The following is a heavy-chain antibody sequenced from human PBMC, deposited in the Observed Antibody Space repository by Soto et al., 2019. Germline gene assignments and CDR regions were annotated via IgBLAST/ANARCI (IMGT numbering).Heavy chain of an antibody. J-gene: IGHJ2*01. CDR2: INAGNGIT. CDR3: ARGGSLYWYFDL. Sequence: GASVKVSCKASGYTFTNYAMHWVRQAPGQRLEWMGWINAGNGITKYSQKFQGRVTITRDTSASTAYMELSSLRSEDTAVYYCARGGSLYWYFDLWGRGTLVTVSS. D-gene: IGHD1-26*01. CDR1: GYTFTNYA. V-gene: IGHV1-3*01.